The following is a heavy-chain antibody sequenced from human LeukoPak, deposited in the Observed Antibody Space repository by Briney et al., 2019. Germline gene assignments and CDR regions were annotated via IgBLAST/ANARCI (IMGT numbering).Heavy chain of an antibody. Sequence: ASVKVSCKASGYTFTGYYMHWVRQAPGQGLEWMGWINPGSGGTNYAQKFQGRVTMTRDTSISTAYMELSRLRSDDTAVYYCARELTTVTTAAAFDIWGQGTMVTVSS. CDR2: INPGSGGT. D-gene: IGHD4-17*01. CDR3: ARELTTVTTAAAFDI. V-gene: IGHV1-2*02. J-gene: IGHJ3*02. CDR1: GYTFTGYY.